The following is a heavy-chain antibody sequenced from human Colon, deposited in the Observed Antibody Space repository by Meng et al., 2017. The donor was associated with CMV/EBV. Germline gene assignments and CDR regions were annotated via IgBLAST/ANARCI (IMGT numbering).Heavy chain of an antibody. D-gene: IGHD2-21*02. CDR3: AKSRGYTVTALSPLDS. J-gene: IGHJ4*02. V-gene: IGHV3-48*03. Sequence: SCVASGFTFSDYEMSWVRQAPGKGLEWIAYISNSDDTIYYADSVKGRFTISRDNAQNSLFLQMTALRADDTALYYCAKSRGYTVTALSPLDSWGQGTLVTVSS. CDR2: ISNSDDTI. CDR1: GFTFSDYE.